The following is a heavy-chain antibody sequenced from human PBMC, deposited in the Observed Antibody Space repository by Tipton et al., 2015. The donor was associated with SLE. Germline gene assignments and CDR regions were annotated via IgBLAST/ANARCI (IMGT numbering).Heavy chain of an antibody. D-gene: IGHD1-14*01. Sequence: TLSLTCIVSGGSISSGGYYWSWIRQHPGKGLEWIGYIYYSGSTYYNPSLKSRVTISVDTSKNQFSLRVSSVTAADTAFYYCARHGWTERWFDPWGLGTLVTVSS. V-gene: IGHV4-30-4*08. CDR3: ARHGWTERWFDP. J-gene: IGHJ5*02. CDR2: IYYSGST. CDR1: GGSISSGGYY.